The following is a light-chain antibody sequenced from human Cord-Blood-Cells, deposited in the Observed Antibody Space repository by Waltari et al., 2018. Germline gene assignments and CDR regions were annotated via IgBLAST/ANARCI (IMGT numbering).Light chain of an antibody. Sequence: EIVLTQSPATLSLSPGERATLSCRASQSVSSYLAWYQQKPGQAPRLRIYDASNRATGLPARFSGSGSGTDFTLTISSLEPEDFAVYYCQQRSNWPPITFGQGTRLEIK. CDR2: DAS. CDR1: QSVSSY. V-gene: IGKV3-11*01. J-gene: IGKJ5*01. CDR3: QQRSNWPPIT.